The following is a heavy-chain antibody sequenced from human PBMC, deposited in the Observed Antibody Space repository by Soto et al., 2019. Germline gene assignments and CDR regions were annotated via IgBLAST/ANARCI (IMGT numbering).Heavy chain of an antibody. J-gene: IGHJ4*02. V-gene: IGHV4-31*03. Sequence: PSETLSLTCTVSVVSVSSGAYYWSWIRQHPGKGLEWIGYIYYSGSTYHNPSLKSRVTISVDTSKNQFSLKLSSVTAADTAVYYCARSGPGRDYGGNAYFDYWGQGTLVTVSS. D-gene: IGHD4-17*01. CDR3: ARSGPGRDYGGNAYFDY. CDR2: IYYSGST. CDR1: VVSVSSGAYY.